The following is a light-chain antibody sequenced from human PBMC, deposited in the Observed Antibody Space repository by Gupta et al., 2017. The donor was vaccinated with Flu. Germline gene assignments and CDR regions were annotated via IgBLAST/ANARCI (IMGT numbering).Light chain of an antibody. CDR2: GAS. CDR3: QQYGTSLRT. V-gene: IGKV3-20*01. Sequence: EIVLTHSPDTLSLSPGERATLSCRTSQSVNNNYLAWYQQKPGQAPRLLIYGASNRATDIPDRFSGCGSGTDFTLAISRLEPEDFAVYYCQQYGTSLRTFGQGTKVEV. CDR1: QSVNNNY. J-gene: IGKJ1*01.